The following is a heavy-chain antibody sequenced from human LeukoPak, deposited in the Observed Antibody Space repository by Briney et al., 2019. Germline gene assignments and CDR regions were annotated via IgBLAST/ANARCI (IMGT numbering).Heavy chain of an antibody. V-gene: IGHV1-2*02. D-gene: IGHD1-26*01. J-gene: IGHJ6*02. CDR2: INPNSGGT. CDR3: ARVGWELLPLYYYYYYGMDV. Sequence: ASVKVSCKASGYTFTGYYMHWVRQAPEQGLEWMGWINPNSGGTNYAQKFQGRVTMTRDTSISTAYMELSRLRSDDTAVYYCARVGWELLPLYYYYYYGMDVWGQGTTVTVSS. CDR1: GYTFTGYY.